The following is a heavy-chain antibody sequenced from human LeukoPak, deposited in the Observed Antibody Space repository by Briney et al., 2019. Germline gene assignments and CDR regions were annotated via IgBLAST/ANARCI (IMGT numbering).Heavy chain of an antibody. V-gene: IGHV3-30*03. J-gene: IGHJ2*01. CDR2: ISYDGSNK. Sequence: GRSLRLSCAASGFTFSSYGMHWVRQAPGKGLQWVAVISYDGSNKYFADSVKGRFTISRDNSKNTLDLQMNSLRAEDTAVYYCARATGSSWAARYFDLWGRGTLVTVSS. CDR3: ARATGSSWAARYFDL. CDR1: GFTFSSYG. D-gene: IGHD6-13*01.